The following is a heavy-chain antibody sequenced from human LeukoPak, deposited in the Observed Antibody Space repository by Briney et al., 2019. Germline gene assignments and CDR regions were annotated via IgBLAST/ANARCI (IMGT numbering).Heavy chain of an antibody. CDR1: GDSVSDSGVG. J-gene: IGHJ1*01. CDR2: TYYRSKWYS. CDR3: ARDSSWSLQH. D-gene: IGHD6-13*01. Sequence: SQTLSLTCSISGDSVSDSGVGWHWIRQSPSSGLEWLGWTYYRSKWYSHFAVSVKSRITIDPDTSKNQFSLHLNSVTPEDTAVYYCARDSSWSLQHWGQGTLVTVSS. V-gene: IGHV6-1*01.